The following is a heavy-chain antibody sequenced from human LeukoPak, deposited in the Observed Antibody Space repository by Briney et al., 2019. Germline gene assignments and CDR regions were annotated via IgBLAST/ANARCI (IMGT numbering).Heavy chain of an antibody. CDR3: ARSLIPGRWYFDL. D-gene: IGHD3-16*01. V-gene: IGHV3-30*04. J-gene: IGHJ2*01. CDR1: GFTFSSFP. Sequence: GKSLRLSCAVSGFTFSSFPFPWVRQAPGKGLEWVAAISTDGSYKYHGDSVKGRFTISRDNPINTLYLQMNGLRPDDTAVYYCARSLIPGRWYFDLWGRGTLVTVSS. CDR2: ISTDGSYK.